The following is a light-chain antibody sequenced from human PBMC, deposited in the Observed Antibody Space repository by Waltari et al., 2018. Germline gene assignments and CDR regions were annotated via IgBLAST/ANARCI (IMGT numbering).Light chain of an antibody. J-gene: IGLJ3*02. CDR3: SSYAGSNNLG. CDR1: SSDVRGYNY. Sequence: QSALTQPPSASGSPGQSVTISCTGTSSDVRGYNYVSWYQQHPGKAPKLMLYEVSKRPSGVPDRFSCSKSGNTASLTVSGLQAEDEADYYCSSYAGSNNLGFGGGTKLTVL. V-gene: IGLV2-8*01. CDR2: EVS.